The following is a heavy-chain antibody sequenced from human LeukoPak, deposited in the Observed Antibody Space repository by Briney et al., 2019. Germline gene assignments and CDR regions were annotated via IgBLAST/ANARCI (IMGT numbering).Heavy chain of an antibody. J-gene: IGHJ6*02. Sequence: PGTSLRLSCAASGFSFSTYAMHWVRQAPGKGLDWVAMIWSDASNQYYADSVKGRFTISRDNSKNTLYLQMNSLRAEDTAVYYCAKDRRTHYYYYGMDVWGQGTTVTVSS. CDR1: GFSFSTYA. D-gene: IGHD1-14*01. CDR3: AKDRRTHYYYYGMDV. CDR2: IWSDASNQ. V-gene: IGHV3-33*06.